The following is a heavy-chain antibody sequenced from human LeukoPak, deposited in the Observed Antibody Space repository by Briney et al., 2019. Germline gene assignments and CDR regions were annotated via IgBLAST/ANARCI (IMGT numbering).Heavy chain of an antibody. J-gene: IGHJ1*01. CDR3: VGATTYAEYFQH. CDR2: INPSGGST. Sequence: ASVKVSCKASGYTFTSYYMHWVRQAPGQGLEWMGIINPSGGSTSYAQKFQGRVTMTRDTSTSTVYMELSSLRSEDTAVYYCVGATTYAEYFQHWGQGTLVTVSS. CDR1: GYTFTSYY. V-gene: IGHV1-46*01. D-gene: IGHD1-26*01.